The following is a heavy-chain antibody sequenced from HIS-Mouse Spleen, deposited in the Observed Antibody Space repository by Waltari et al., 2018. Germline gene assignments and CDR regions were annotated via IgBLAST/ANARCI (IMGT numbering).Heavy chain of an antibody. CDR1: GGSISSSSYY. D-gene: IGHD6-13*01. CDR3: AREIPYSSSRYDWYFDL. V-gene: IGHV4-39*07. Sequence: QLQLQESGPGLVKPSETLSLTCTVSGGSISSSSYYWGWIRQPPGKGLEWIGGIYYSGSTYYNPSLKSRVTISVDTSKNQFSLKLSSVTAADTAVYYCAREIPYSSSRYDWYFDLWGRGTLVTVSS. J-gene: IGHJ2*01. CDR2: IYYSGST.